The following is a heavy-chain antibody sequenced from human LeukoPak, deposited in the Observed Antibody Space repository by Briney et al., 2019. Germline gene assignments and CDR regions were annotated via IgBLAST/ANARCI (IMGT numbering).Heavy chain of an antibody. CDR3: ARDFGSSSGYYWFDP. CDR1: GYIFTAYA. J-gene: IGHJ5*02. Sequence: ASVKVSCKASGYIFTAYAIHWVRQAPRQGLEXXXXXXAGNGITKYSQKFQGRVTITRDTSATTVYMELSSLRSEDTALYYSARDFGSSSGYYWFDPWGQGTLVTVSS. V-gene: IGHV1-3*01. CDR2: XXAGNGIT. D-gene: IGHD6-19*01.